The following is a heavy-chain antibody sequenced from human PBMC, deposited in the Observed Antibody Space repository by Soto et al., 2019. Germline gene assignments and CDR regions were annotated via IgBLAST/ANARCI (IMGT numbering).Heavy chain of an antibody. J-gene: IGHJ4*02. CDR2: IYYSGST. V-gene: IGHV4-31*03. Sequence: QVQLQESGPGLVKPSQTLSLTCTVSGGSISSGGYYWNWIRQHPGKGLEWIGYIYYSGSTYYNPSLKSRVTISVDTSKNQFSLKLSSVTAADTAVYYCARDDVSEGLGYFDYWGQGTLVTVSS. CDR3: ARDDVSEGLGYFDY. D-gene: IGHD3-16*01. CDR1: GGSISSGGYY.